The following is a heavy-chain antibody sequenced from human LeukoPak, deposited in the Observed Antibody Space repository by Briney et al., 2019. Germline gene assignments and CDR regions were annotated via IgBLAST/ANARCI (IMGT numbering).Heavy chain of an antibody. CDR1: GYIFTSYF. CDR2: INPSGGST. CDR3: ARALPHRRLMDTTMEQHWFDP. V-gene: IGHV1-46*01. J-gene: IGHJ5*02. Sequence: ASVKVSCKASGYIFTSYFMHWVRQTPGQGLEWMGLINPSGGSTRYAQKFQGRVTMTRDMSTSTVYMELSSLRSEDTAVYYCARALPHRRLMDTTMEQHWFDPWGQGTLVTVSS. D-gene: IGHD5-18*01.